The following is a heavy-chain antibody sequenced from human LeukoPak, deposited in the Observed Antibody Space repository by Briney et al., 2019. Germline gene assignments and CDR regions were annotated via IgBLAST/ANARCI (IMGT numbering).Heavy chain of an antibody. J-gene: IGHJ6*03. CDR1: GGSISSGGYY. V-gene: IGHV4-31*03. Sequence: PSETLSLTCTVSGGSISSGGYYWSWIRQHPGKGLEWIGYIYYSGSTYYNPSLKSRVTISVDTSKNQFSLKLSSVIAADTAVYYCAGLDCSSTSCFNYYYYMDVWGKGTTVTVSS. CDR2: IYYSGST. CDR3: AGLDCSSTSCFNYYYYMDV. D-gene: IGHD2-2*01.